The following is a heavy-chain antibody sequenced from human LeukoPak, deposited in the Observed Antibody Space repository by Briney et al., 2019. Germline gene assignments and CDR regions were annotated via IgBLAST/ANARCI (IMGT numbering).Heavy chain of an antibody. CDR1: GFSFSSYE. D-gene: IGHD3-10*01. CDR3: ARANRDYGSGSYYLYGMDV. J-gene: IGHJ6*02. Sequence: GGSLRLSCVASGFSFSSYEMNWVRQAPGKGLEWVSYISCSGTTIYFADSVKGRFTISRDSAKNSLYLQMNSLRAEDTAVYYCARANRDYGSGSYYLYGMDVWGQGTTVTVSS. V-gene: IGHV3-48*03. CDR2: ISCSGTTI.